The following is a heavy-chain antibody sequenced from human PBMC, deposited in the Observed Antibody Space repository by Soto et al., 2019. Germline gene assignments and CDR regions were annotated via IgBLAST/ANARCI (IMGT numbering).Heavy chain of an antibody. CDR3: ARINIAAAGVYFDH. CDR2: IYYSGST. V-gene: IGHV4-59*01. Sequence: PSETLSLTCTVSGGSISSYYWSWIRQPPGKGLEWIGYIYYSGSTNYNPSLKSRVTISVDTSKNQFSLKLSSVTAADTAVYYCARINIAAAGVYFDHWGQGSLPTVSS. CDR1: GGSISSYY. D-gene: IGHD6-13*01. J-gene: IGHJ4*02.